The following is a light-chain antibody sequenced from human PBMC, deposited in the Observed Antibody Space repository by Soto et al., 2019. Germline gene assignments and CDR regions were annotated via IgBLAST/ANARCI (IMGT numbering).Light chain of an antibody. CDR3: ATWDDSLNVV. CDR1: TSNIGTNT. CDR2: SND. V-gene: IGLV1-44*01. J-gene: IGLJ2*01. Sequence: QSVLTQSPSASGTPGQRVSISCSGSTSNIGTNTVSWYQHVPGTAPKLLIYSNDQRPSAVPGRFSGSKSGTSASLAISGLLSEDEADYYCATWDDSLNVVFGGGTXLTVL.